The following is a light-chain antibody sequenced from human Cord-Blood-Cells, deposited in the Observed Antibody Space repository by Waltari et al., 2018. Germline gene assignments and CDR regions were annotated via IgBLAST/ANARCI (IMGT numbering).Light chain of an antibody. J-gene: IGKJ1*01. CDR2: AAS. V-gene: IGKV1-39*01. CDR3: QQSYSTPRT. Sequence: DIPMTQSPPSLSASVGDRVTITCRASQSISSYLNWYQQKPGKAPKLLIYAASSLQSGVPSRFSGSGSGTDFTLTISSLQPEDFATYYCQQSYSTPRTFGQGTKVEIK. CDR1: QSISSY.